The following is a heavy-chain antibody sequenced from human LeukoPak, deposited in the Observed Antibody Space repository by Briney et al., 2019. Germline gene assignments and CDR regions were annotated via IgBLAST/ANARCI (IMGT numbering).Heavy chain of an antibody. V-gene: IGHV3-23*01. D-gene: IGHD2-2*01. CDR3: AKDKYQLLCPFDY. J-gene: IGHJ4*02. CDR2: ISGSGGST. Sequence: GGSLRLSCAASGFTFSSYGMSWVRQAPGKGLEWVSAISGSGGSTYYADSVKGRFTISRDNSKNTLYLQMNSLRAEDTAVYYCAKDKYQLLCPFDYWGQGTLVTVSS. CDR1: GFTFSSYG.